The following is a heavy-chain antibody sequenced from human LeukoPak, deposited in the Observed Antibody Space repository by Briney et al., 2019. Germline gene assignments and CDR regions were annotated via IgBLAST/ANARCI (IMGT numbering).Heavy chain of an antibody. J-gene: IGHJ4*02. CDR3: AKGPGLRLGELSLWADY. D-gene: IGHD3-16*02. CDR1: GLTFSSYG. V-gene: IGHV3-30*18. Sequence: GRSLRLSCAVSGLTFSSYGMHWVRQAPGKGLEWVAVISYDGSNKYYADSVKGRFTISRDNSKSTLYLQMNSLRAEDTAVYYCAKGPGLRLGELSLWADYWGQGTLVTVSS. CDR2: ISYDGSNK.